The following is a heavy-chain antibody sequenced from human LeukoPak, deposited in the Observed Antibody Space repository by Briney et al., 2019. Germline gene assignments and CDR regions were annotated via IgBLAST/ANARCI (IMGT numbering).Heavy chain of an antibody. Sequence: GASVKVSCKASGYTFTGYYMHWVRQAPGQGLEWMGWINPNTGATKYAEKFQGRVTMTGDTSISTGYMELSSLRSDDTAVYFCARKYDILTGYDNWFDPWGQGTLVTVSS. CDR3: ARKYDILTGYDNWFDP. CDR2: INPNTGAT. CDR1: GYTFTGYY. V-gene: IGHV1-2*02. D-gene: IGHD3-9*01. J-gene: IGHJ5*02.